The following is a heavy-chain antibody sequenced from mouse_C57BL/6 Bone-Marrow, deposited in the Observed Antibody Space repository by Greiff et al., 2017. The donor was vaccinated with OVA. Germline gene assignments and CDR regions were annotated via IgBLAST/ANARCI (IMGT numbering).Heavy chain of an antibody. Sequence: EVQGVESGGGLVKPGGSLKLSCAASGFTFSSYAMSWVRQTPEKRLEWVATISDGGSYAYYPDNVKGRFTISRDNAKNNLYLQMSHLKSEDTAMYYCAREATMVTAPYFDVWGTGTTVTVSS. J-gene: IGHJ1*03. D-gene: IGHD2-2*01. CDR1: GFTFSSYA. CDR3: AREATMVTAPYFDV. V-gene: IGHV5-4*01. CDR2: ISDGGSYA.